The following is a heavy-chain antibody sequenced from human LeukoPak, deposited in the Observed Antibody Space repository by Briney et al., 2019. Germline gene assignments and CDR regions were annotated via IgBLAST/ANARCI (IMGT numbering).Heavy chain of an antibody. V-gene: IGHV3-30*02. CDR2: IRYDGSNK. D-gene: IGHD3-9*01. J-gene: IGHJ4*02. CDR1: GFTFSSYG. Sequence: PGGSLRLSCAASGFTFSSYGMHWVRQAPGKGLEWVAFIRYDGSNKYYADSVKGRFTISRDNSENTLYLQMNSLRAEDTAVYYCAKDGRGYDILTGPLGYWGQGTLVTVSS. CDR3: AKDGRGYDILTGPLGY.